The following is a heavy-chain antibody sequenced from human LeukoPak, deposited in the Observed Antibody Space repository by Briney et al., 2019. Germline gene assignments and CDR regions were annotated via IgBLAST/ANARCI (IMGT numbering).Heavy chain of an antibody. CDR1: GFTFSSYA. V-gene: IGHV3-23*01. D-gene: IGHD3-22*01. Sequence: GGSLRLSCAASGFTFSSYAMSWVRQAPGKGLEWVSAISGSGGSTYYADSVKGRFTISRDNFKNTLYLQMNSLRAEDTAVYYCAKVPISYYDSSGPGGYWGQGTLVTVSS. CDR2: ISGSGGST. CDR3: AKVPISYYDSSGPGGY. J-gene: IGHJ4*02.